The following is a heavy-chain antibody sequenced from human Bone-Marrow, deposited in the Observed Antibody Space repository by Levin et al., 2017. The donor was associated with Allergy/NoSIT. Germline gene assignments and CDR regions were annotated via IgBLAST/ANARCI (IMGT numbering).Heavy chain of an antibody. Sequence: PGGSLRLSCTASGFTFDDYAMHWVRQGPGKGLEWVSGVSWNSDIIVYADSVKGRFTISRDNAKNSLYLQMNSLRAEDTAFYYCVKDSYILVALSLDFWGRGTLVTVSS. CDR1: GFTFDDYA. CDR3: VKDSYILVALSLDF. D-gene: IGHD5-12*01. J-gene: IGHJ4*02. CDR2: VSWNSDII. V-gene: IGHV3-9*01.